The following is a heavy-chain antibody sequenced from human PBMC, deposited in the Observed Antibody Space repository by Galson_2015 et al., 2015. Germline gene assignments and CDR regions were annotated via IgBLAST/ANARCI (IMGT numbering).Heavy chain of an antibody. D-gene: IGHD3-10*01. CDR2: ISSSSSTI. CDR3: ARAWVQGVIRFPDY. J-gene: IGHJ4*02. V-gene: IGHV3-48*02. Sequence: SLRLSCAASGFTFSTYSMKWVRQAPGKGPEWVSYISSSSSTIYYADSVKGRFTISRDNAKNSLYLQMNSLRDGDTAVYYCARAWVQGVIRFPDYWGQGTLVTVSS. CDR1: GFTFSTYS.